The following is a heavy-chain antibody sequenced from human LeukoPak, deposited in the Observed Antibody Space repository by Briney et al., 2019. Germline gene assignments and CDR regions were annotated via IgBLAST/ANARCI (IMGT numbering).Heavy chain of an antibody. CDR1: GYTLTELS. V-gene: IGHV1-24*01. D-gene: IGHD2-2*01. J-gene: IGHJ6*03. CDR2: FDPEDGET. CDR3: ATSPAPAAIQIYYYYMDV. Sequence: ASVKVSCKVSGYTLTELSMHWVRQAPGKGLEWMGGFDPEDGETIYAQKFQGRVTMTEDTSTDTAYMELSSLRSEDTAVYYCATSPAPAAIQIYYYYMDVWGKGTTVTVSS.